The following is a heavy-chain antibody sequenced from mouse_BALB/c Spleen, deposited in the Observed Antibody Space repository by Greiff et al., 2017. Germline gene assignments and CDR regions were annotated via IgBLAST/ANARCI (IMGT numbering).Heavy chain of an antibody. CDR3: TRDMYPYAMDY. J-gene: IGHJ4*01. CDR1: GYTFTSYY. Sequence: QVQLQQSGAELVKPGASVKLSCKASGYTFTSYYMYWVKQRPGQGLEWIGEINPSNGGTNFNEKFKSKATLTVDKSSSTAYMQLSSLTSEDSAVYYCTRDMYPYAMDYWGQGTSVTVSS. CDR2: INPSNGGT. V-gene: IGHV1S81*02.